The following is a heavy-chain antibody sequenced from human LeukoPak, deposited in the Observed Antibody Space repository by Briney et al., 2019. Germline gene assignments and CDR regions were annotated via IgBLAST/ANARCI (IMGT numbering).Heavy chain of an antibody. Sequence: SETLSLTCAVYGGSFSGYYWSWIRQPPGKGLEWIGEINHSGSTNYNPSLKSRVTISVDTSKNQFSLKLSSVTAADTAVYYCARGPHGGYNYWGQGTLVTVSS. CDR1: GGSFSGYY. D-gene: IGHD5-12*01. CDR3: ARGPHGGYNY. CDR2: INHSGST. V-gene: IGHV4-34*01. J-gene: IGHJ4*02.